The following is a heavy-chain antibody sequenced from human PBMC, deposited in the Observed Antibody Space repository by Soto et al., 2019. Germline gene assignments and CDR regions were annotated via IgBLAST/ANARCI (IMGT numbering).Heavy chain of an antibody. Sequence: QMQLVQSGPEVKKPGTSVKVSCKASGFTFTSSAVQWVRQARGQRLEWIGWIVVGSGNTNYAQKFQERVTITRDMSTSTAYMELSSLRSEDTAVYYRAADRVGGYFYFWGQGTLVTVSS. V-gene: IGHV1-58*01. CDR1: GFTFTSSA. D-gene: IGHD2-15*01. J-gene: IGHJ4*02. CDR2: IVVGSGNT. CDR3: AADRVGGYFYF.